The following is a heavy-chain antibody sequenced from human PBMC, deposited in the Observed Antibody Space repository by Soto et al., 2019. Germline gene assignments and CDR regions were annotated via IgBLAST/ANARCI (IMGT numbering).Heavy chain of an antibody. V-gene: IGHV1-69*13. CDR2: IIPIFGTA. CDR1: GGTFSSYA. J-gene: IGHJ4*02. CDR3: ASRARYSSSSGPFDY. D-gene: IGHD6-6*01. Sequence: SVKVSCKASGGTFSSYAISWVRQAPGQGLEWMGGIIPIFGTANYAQKFQGRVTITADESTSTAYMELSSLRSEDTAVYYCASRARYSSSSGPFDYWGQGTLVTVSS.